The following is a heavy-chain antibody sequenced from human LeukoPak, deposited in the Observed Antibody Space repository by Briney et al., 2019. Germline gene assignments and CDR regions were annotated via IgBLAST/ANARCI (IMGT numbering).Heavy chain of an antibody. Sequence: GGSLRLSCAAPGFTFSIYAMSWVRQAPGKGLEWVSLVTDSGGYTYYADSVKGRFTISRDNSKNTLYLQMHSLRAEDTAVYYCARGGNYYNGMDVWGQGTTVTVSS. CDR3: ARGGNYYNGMDV. J-gene: IGHJ6*02. D-gene: IGHD3-16*01. CDR1: GFTFSIYA. CDR2: VTDSGGYT. V-gene: IGHV3-23*01.